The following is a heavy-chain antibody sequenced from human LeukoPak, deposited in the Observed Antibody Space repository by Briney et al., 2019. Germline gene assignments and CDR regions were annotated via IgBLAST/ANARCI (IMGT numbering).Heavy chain of an antibody. J-gene: IGHJ4*02. V-gene: IGHV3-23*01. Sequence: SGGSLRLSCAASGFTFSSYAMNWVRQAPGKGLEWVSAISGSGGSTYYADSVKGRFTISRDNSKNTLYLQMNSLRAEDTAVYYCAKDDTPMIVVVITTFSYWGQGTLVTVSS. CDR2: ISGSGGST. CDR1: GFTFSSYA. D-gene: IGHD3-22*01. CDR3: AKDDTPMIVVVITTFSY.